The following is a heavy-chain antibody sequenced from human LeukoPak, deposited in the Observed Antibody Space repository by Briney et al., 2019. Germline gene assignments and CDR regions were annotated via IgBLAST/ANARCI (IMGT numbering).Heavy chain of an antibody. CDR3: ASPVISISSTTYYNYFEY. CDR2: ISFDGSHQ. J-gene: IGHJ4*02. CDR1: GFTFRSYS. D-gene: IGHD2-2*01. Sequence: GGSLRLSCVSSGFTFRSYSLHWVRQSQAKGLEWVAVISFDGSHQYFADSAKGVFTISRDNSNNTLYLQMCSLRPEDTAVYYCASPVISISSTTYYNYFEYWGQGALVTVSS. V-gene: IGHV3-30*04.